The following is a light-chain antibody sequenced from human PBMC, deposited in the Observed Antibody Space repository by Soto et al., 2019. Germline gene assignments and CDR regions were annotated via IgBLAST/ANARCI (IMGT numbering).Light chain of an antibody. Sequence: QSVLTQPPSVSAAPGQKVTISCSGTSSNIGNNYVSWYQQLPGTAPRLLIYDNGKRPTGIPDRFSGSKSGTSATLGITGLQTGDEADYYCGTWDSSLSAGVFGGGTKLTVL. J-gene: IGLJ3*02. CDR1: SSNIGNNY. CDR3: GTWDSSLSAGV. V-gene: IGLV1-51*01. CDR2: DNG.